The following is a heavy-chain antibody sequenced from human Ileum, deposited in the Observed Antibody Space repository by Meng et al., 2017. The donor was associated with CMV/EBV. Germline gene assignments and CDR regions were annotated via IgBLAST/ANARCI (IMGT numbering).Heavy chain of an antibody. J-gene: IGHJ4*02. D-gene: IGHD3-3*01. CDR3: ARAIYTIFGVVINAYFDY. V-gene: IGHV4-34*01. CDR1: GSFSGYY. Sequence: GSFSGYYWSWIRQPPGKGLEWIGEINHRGSTNYNPSLKSRVTISVDTSKNQFSLKLSSVTAADTAVYYCARAIYTIFGVVINAYFDYWGQGTLVTVSS. CDR2: INHRGST.